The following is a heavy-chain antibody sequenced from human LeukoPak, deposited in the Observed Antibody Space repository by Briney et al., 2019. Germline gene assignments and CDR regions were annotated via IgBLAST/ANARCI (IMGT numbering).Heavy chain of an antibody. V-gene: IGHV3-64*04. Sequence: SGGSLRLSCSASGFTFSSYAMHWVRQAPGKGLEYVSAISSNGGSTYYADSVKGRFTISRDNSKNTLYLQMNSLRAEDTAVYYCAKEYYYDSSGYYFDIWGQGTMVTVSS. J-gene: IGHJ3*02. CDR2: ISSNGGST. D-gene: IGHD3-22*01. CDR1: GFTFSSYA. CDR3: AKEYYYDSSGYYFDI.